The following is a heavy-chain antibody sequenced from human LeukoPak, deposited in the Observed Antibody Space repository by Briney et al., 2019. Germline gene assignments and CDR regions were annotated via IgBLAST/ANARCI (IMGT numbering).Heavy chain of an antibody. CDR2: ISGSGAYT. V-gene: IGHV3-23*01. D-gene: IGHD2-15*01. J-gene: IGHJ4*02. CDR3: AKDRYCSGGSCYGLDY. CDR1: GFTFTSYV. Sequence: GGSLRLSCAASGFTFTSYVMTWVRQAPGKGLEWVSTISGSGAYTDYADSVKGRFTVSRDNSKNMLYLQMNSLRAEDTAVYYSAKDRYCSGGSCYGLDYWGQGTLVTVSS.